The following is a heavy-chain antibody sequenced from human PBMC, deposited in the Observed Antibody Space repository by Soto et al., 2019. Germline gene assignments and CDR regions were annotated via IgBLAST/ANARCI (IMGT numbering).Heavy chain of an antibody. Sequence: QVQLVQSGAEVKKPGSSVKVSCKASGGTFSSYAISWVRQATGQGLEWMGGIIPIFGTANYAQQFQGRVTITADESTSTAYMELSRLRSEDTAVYYCASSYYYGSGCGYWGQGTLVTVS. D-gene: IGHD3-10*01. CDR3: ASSYYYGSGCGY. CDR1: GGTFSSYA. CDR2: IIPIFGTA. J-gene: IGHJ4*02. V-gene: IGHV1-69*01.